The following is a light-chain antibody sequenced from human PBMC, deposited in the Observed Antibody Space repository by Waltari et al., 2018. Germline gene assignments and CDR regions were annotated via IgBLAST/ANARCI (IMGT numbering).Light chain of an antibody. J-gene: IGKJ2*01. CDR1: QSISTW. CDR2: NAS. Sequence: DIQMPQSPSSLSASVGDTVTITCRASQSISTWLAWFQLKPGKAPKLLIYNASNLESGVPSRFSGSGSGTEFTLTISSLLPEDFATYYCQQYNSDSHSFGQGTRLEIK. V-gene: IGKV1-5*03. CDR3: QQYNSDSHS.